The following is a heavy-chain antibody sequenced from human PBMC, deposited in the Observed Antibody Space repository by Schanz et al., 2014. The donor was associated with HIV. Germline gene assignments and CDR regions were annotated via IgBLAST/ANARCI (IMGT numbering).Heavy chain of an antibody. CDR3: ARGGGSGSYFAGYHFDY. D-gene: IGHD1-26*01. CDR2: ISGNGGST. Sequence: EVQLVESGGGLVQPGGSLRLSCAASGFTFSSYAMSWVRQAPGKGLEWVSAISGNGGSTYYADSVKGRFTISRDNSKNTLYLQMNSLRVDDTAVYYCARGGGSGSYFAGYHFDYWGQGTLVTVSS. V-gene: IGHV3-23*04. J-gene: IGHJ4*02. CDR1: GFTFSSYA.